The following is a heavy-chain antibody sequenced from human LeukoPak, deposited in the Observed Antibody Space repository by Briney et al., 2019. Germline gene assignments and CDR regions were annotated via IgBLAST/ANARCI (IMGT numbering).Heavy chain of an antibody. Sequence: GGSMRLSCAASGFTLSSNWMHWVRQPPGKGMVWVSRISPDGSHTSYADSVKGRFTISRDNAKNTVFLQMNSLRAEDTALYYCGKTSTSCCDYWGQGTLVTVSS. D-gene: IGHD2-2*01. V-gene: IGHV3-74*01. J-gene: IGHJ4*02. CDR2: ISPDGSHT. CDR1: GFTLSSNW. CDR3: GKTSTSCCDY.